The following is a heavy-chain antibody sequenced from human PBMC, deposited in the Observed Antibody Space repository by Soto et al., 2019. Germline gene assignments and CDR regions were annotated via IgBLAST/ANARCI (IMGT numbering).Heavy chain of an antibody. CDR2: ISPNGDST. CDR1: GFTFNNYA. CDR3: AKVRLTDYLRYAPHL. D-gene: IGHD2-8*01. J-gene: IGHJ3*01. Sequence: EVQLLESGGGLVQPGGSLRLACAASGFTFNNYAMNWVRQAPGRGLEWVSIISPNGDSTYYADSVKGRFTISRDNSQNTVLHQMNSLRAEDTAMYFCAKVRLTDYLRYAPHLWGQGTLVTVSS. V-gene: IGHV3-23*01.